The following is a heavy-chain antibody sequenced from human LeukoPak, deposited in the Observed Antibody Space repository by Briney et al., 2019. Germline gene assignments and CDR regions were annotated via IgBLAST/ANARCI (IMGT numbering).Heavy chain of an antibody. CDR2: IYYSGST. J-gene: IGHJ4*02. CDR3: ARGGRYCSGGSCYSIVDY. V-gene: IGHV4-59*01. D-gene: IGHD2-15*01. Sequence: PSETLSLTCTVSGGSISSYYWSWIRQPPGKGLEWIGYIYYSGSTNYNPSLKSRVTIPVDTSKNQFSLKLSSVTAADTAVYYCARGGRYCSGGSCYSIVDYWGQGTLVTVSS. CDR1: GGSISSYY.